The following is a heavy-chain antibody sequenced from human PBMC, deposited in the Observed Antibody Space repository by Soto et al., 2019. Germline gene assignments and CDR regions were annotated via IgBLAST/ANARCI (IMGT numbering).Heavy chain of an antibody. J-gene: IGHJ4*02. CDR3: ARDDDYDDNGLDL. V-gene: IGHV3-33*01. Sequence: QGQLVESGGGVVQPGRSLRLSCAASGFAFSNHGMHWVRQAPGKGLEWLAVIVREGSEKFYADSVKGRFTISRDNSKNTLYLEMSSLRAEDTAVYYGARDDDYDDNGLDLWGQGTLVTVSS. CDR1: GFAFSNHG. CDR2: IVREGSEK. D-gene: IGHD4-17*01.